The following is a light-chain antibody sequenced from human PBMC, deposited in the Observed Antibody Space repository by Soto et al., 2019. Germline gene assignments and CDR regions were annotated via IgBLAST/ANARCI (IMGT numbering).Light chain of an antibody. J-gene: IGKJ2*01. Sequence: DIQMTQSPSSVSASVGDRVTLTCRASQGISSWLAWYQQKPGKAPKLLIYASSSLQSGVPSRFSGSGSGTHFTLTISSLQTEDSATYYCLQSDSFPHTFGQGTKLEMK. V-gene: IGKV1-12*01. CDR1: QGISSW. CDR3: LQSDSFPHT. CDR2: ASS.